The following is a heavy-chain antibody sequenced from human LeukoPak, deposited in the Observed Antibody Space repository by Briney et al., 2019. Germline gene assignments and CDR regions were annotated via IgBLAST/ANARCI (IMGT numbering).Heavy chain of an antibody. CDR3: ARRVKVNYVGFFGQDIYHYYMDA. D-gene: IGHD3-10*02. CDR2: IDHRGNT. V-gene: IGHV4-34*01. J-gene: IGHJ6*03. CDR1: GFTFSSYG. Sequence: PGGSLRLSCAASGFTFSSYGMSWVRQSPGKGLEWIGEIDHRGNTNYNPSLKSRVTILVDTSKNQFSLKVTSVSAADTAVYYCARRVKVNYVGFFGQDIYHYYMDAWGKGTPVTVSS.